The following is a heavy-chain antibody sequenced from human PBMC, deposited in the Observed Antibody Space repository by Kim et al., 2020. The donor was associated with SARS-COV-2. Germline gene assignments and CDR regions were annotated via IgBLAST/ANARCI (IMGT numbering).Heavy chain of an antibody. D-gene: IGHD3-10*02. Sequence: KYYADSVKGRFTISRDNSKNTLYLQMNSLRAEDTAVYYCARGGQMFPFDPWGQGTLVTVSS. J-gene: IGHJ5*02. V-gene: IGHV3-30*01. CDR3: ARGGQMFPFDP. CDR2: K.